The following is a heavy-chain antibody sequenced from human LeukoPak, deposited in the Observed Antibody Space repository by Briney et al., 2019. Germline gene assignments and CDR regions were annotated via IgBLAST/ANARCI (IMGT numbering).Heavy chain of an antibody. Sequence: SETLSLTCTVSSGSLTSGHNYWGWIRQAPGTGLEWTGSIFYSGTTYYNPSLKSRVTMSIDTSKHQFSLNLISVTAADTAVYFCTREENYGDYPRTVILDYWGQGVLVTVSS. V-gene: IGHV4-39*07. J-gene: IGHJ4*02. CDR3: TREENYGDYPRTVILDY. D-gene: IGHD4-17*01. CDR2: IFYSGTT. CDR1: SGSLTSGHNY.